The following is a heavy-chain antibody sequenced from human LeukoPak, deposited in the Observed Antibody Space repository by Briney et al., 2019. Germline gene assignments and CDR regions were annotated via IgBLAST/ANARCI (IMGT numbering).Heavy chain of an antibody. CDR2: VSPDSGDT. CDR3: TRGRAAGD. V-gene: IGHV1-8*01. Sequence: ASVKVSCKASGYTFTNNDISWVRQAPGQGIEWMGWVSPDSGDTGYAPNFRGRVTMTTDTSINTAYMELTSLTSEDTAIYYCTRGRAAGDWGQGTLVTVSS. D-gene: IGHD6-19*01. J-gene: IGHJ4*02. CDR1: GYTFTNND.